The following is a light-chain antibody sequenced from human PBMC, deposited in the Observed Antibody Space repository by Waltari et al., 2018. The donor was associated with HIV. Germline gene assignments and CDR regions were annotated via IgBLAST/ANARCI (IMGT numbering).Light chain of an antibody. CDR1: SLRSYY. CDR3: HSRDSSGSHVV. CDR2: GRN. J-gene: IGLJ2*01. Sequence: SSDLTQDPSVSVDLGQTVRITCQGDSLRSYYPSRYKQESGQAPVVVIFGRNYRPSGIPARFSGSSSGNTATLTITGAQADDEADYYCHSRDSSGSHVVFGGGTKVTVL. V-gene: IGLV3-19*01.